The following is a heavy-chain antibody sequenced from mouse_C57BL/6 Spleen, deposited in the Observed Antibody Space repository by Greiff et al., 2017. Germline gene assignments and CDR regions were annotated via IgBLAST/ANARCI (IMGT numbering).Heavy chain of an antibody. J-gene: IGHJ4*01. CDR2: INPSNGGT. CDR3: ARGTGLWPYAMDY. V-gene: IGHV1-53*01. CDR1: GYTFTSYW. D-gene: IGHD1-1*02. Sequence: QVQLQQSGPELVKPGASVQISCKASGYTFTSYWMHWVKQRPGQGLEWLGNINPSNGGTNYNEKFKGKATLTVDKSSSTAYMQLSRLTSEDSAVYYCARGTGLWPYAMDYWGQGTSVTVSS.